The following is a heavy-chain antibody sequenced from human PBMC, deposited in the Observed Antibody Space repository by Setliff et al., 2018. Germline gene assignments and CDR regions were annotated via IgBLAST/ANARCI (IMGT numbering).Heavy chain of an antibody. CDR3: ARLGYRGDLDY. J-gene: IGHJ4*02. CDR2: IYYSGST. D-gene: IGHD5-12*01. Sequence: PSETLSLTCTVSGGSISSSSYYWSWIRQPPGKGLECIGSIYYSGSTYYNPSLKSRVTISVDTSKNQFSLKLSSVTAADAAVYYCARLGYRGDLDYWGQGTLVTVSS. V-gene: IGHV4-39*01. CDR1: GGSISSSSYY.